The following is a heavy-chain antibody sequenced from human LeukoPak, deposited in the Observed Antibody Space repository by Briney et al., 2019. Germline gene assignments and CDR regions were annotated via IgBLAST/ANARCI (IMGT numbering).Heavy chain of an antibody. CDR1: GFSLSTRGMC. CDR3: ARSQVVTTTHDAFDI. Sequence: ESGPALVKPTQTLTLTCTFSGFSLSTRGMCVSWIRQPPGKALEWLARIDWDDDKYYSTSLKTRLAISKDTSKNQVVLTMTNMDPVDTGTYYCARSQVVTTTHDAFDIWGQGTMVTVSS. V-gene: IGHV2-70*11. CDR2: IDWDDDK. D-gene: IGHD2-21*02. J-gene: IGHJ3*02.